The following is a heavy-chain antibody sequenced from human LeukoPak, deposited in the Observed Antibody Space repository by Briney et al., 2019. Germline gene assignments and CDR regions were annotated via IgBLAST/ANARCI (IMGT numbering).Heavy chain of an antibody. CDR2: ISGSGGTT. CDR3: AKDRLGALLYFDS. V-gene: IGHV3-23*01. Sequence: GGSLRLSCAASGFTFSSYEMSWVRQAPGKGLEWVSAISGSGGTTYYADSVKGRFTISRDNSMNTLYLQMNSLRAEDTAVYSCAKDRLGALLYFDSWGQGTLVTVSS. CDR1: GFTFSSYE. J-gene: IGHJ4*02. D-gene: IGHD1-26*01.